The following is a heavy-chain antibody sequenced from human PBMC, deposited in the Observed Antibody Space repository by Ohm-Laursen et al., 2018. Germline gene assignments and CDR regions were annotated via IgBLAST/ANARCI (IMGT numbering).Heavy chain of an antibody. CDR3: AKGALPAASAYYGLDV. CDR1: GFIFSNAW. J-gene: IGHJ6*02. D-gene: IGHD2-2*01. V-gene: IGHV3-23*01. Sequence: SLRLSCSTSGFIFSNAWMSWVRQAPGKGLEWVSIISGNDGSTYYGDSVKGRFTISRDISKNTLYLQMKSLRAEDSAVYYCAKGALPAASAYYGLDVWGQGTTVTVSS. CDR2: ISGNDGST.